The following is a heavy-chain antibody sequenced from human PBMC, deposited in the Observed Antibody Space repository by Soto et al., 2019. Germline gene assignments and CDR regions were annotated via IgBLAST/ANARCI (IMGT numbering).Heavy chain of an antibody. J-gene: IGHJ4*02. V-gene: IGHV3-23*01. D-gene: IGHD2-15*01. CDR2: ISGSGGST. CDR3: AKTPADIVVVVAATTPHYFDY. Sequence: EVQLLESGGGLVQPGWSLRLSCAASGFTFSSYAMSWVRQAPGKGLEWVSAISGSGGSTYYADSVKGRFTISRDNSKNTLYLQMNSLRAEDTAVYYCAKTPADIVVVVAATTPHYFDYWGQGTLVTVSS. CDR1: GFTFSSYA.